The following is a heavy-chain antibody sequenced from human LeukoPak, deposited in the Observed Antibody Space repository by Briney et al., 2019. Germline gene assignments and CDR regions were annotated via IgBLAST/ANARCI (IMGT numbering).Heavy chain of an antibody. CDR2: KWYDGSNK. CDR3: ARSVWRYCSSTSCYYFDY. Sequence: PGRSLRLSCAASGFTFSSYGMHWVRQAPGKGLEWVAVKWYDGSNKYYADSVKGRFTISRDNSKNTLYLQMNSLRAEDTAVYYCARSVWRYCSSTSCYYFDYWGQGTLVTVHS. CDR1: GFTFSSYG. J-gene: IGHJ4*02. V-gene: IGHV3-33*01. D-gene: IGHD2-2*01.